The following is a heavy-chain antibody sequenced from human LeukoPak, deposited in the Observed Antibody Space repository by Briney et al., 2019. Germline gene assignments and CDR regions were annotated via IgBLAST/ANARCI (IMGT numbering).Heavy chain of an antibody. V-gene: IGHV3-21*01. CDR2: ISSSSSYI. J-gene: IGHJ4*02. D-gene: IGHD2-2*01. CDR1: GFTFSNYG. CDR3: ARDDSGVLPAAVFDY. Sequence: PGGSLRLSCAASGFTFSNYGMSWVRQAPGKGLEWVSSISSSSSYIYYADSVKGRFTISRDNAKNSLYLQMNSLRAEDTAVYYCARDDSGVLPAAVFDYWGQGTLVTVSS.